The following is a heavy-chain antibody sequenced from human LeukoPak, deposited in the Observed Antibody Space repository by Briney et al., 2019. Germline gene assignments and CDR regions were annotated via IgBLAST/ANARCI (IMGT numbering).Heavy chain of an antibody. Sequence: PGGSQRLSCAASGFTFDDYGMSWVRQAPGKGLEWVSGINWNGGSTGYADSVKGRFTISRDNAKNSLYLQMNSLRAEDTALYYCARDVCSGGSCYFDYWGQGTLVTVSS. CDR2: INWNGGST. CDR3: ARDVCSGGSCYFDY. CDR1: GFTFDDYG. D-gene: IGHD2-15*01. J-gene: IGHJ4*02. V-gene: IGHV3-20*04.